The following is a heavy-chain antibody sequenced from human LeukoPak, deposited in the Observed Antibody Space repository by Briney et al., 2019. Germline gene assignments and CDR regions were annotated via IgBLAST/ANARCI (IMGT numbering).Heavy chain of an antibody. D-gene: IGHD2-2*01. J-gene: IGHJ4*02. Sequence: GRSLRLSCAASGFTFSTYAMHWVRQAPGKGLEWVAVIAFDGSNGHSTGSVKGRFGISRDNSKNTVYLQMNSLRAEDTAVYYCARGPLYCSKIRCYGLFEYWGQGTLVTVSS. CDR3: ARGPLYCSKIRCYGLFEY. CDR2: IAFDGSNG. V-gene: IGHV3-30*09. CDR1: GFTFSTYA.